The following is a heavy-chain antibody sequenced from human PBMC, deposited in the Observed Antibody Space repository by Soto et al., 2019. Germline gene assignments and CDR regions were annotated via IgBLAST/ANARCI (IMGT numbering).Heavy chain of an antibody. D-gene: IGHD2-2*01. CDR3: ARDSRAMRIFDL. V-gene: IGHV4-59*01. J-gene: IGHJ2*01. CDR2: IYYSGST. CDR1: GGSISTYY. Sequence: QVQLQESGPGLVKPSETLSLTCTVSGGSISTYYWNWIRQPPGKGPEWIGDIYYSGSTTYNPSLKSRVTLSVDTSKNQFSLKLTSVTAADTAVYFCARDSRAMRIFDLWGRGTLVTVSS.